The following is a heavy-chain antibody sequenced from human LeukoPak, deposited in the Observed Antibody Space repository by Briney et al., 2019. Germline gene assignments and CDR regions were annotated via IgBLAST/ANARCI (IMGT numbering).Heavy chain of an antibody. V-gene: IGHV4-34*01. CDR3: AKWTEGGAFDS. Sequence: SETLSLTCAVYGGSFSNYYWSWIRQPPGKGLEWIGDVNDSGTTNYNPSLKSRVTISVDTSKNQFSLKLSSVTAADTAVYYCAKWTEGGAFDSWGQGTMLIVSS. J-gene: IGHJ3*01. CDR1: GGSFSNYY. D-gene: IGHD1-26*01. CDR2: VNDSGTT.